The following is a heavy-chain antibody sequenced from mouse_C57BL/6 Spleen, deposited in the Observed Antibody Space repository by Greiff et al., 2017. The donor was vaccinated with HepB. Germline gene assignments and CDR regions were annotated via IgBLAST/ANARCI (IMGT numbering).Heavy chain of an antibody. CDR3: ARWGSRYYFDY. J-gene: IGHJ2*01. V-gene: IGHV1-54*01. Sequence: VQLQESGAELVRPGTSVKVSCKASGYAFTNYLIEWVKQRPGQGLEWIGVINPGSGGTNYNEKFKGKATLTADKSSSTAYIQLSSLTSEDSAVYFCARWGSRYYFDYWGQGTTLTVSS. CDR2: INPGSGGT. CDR1: GYAFTNYL.